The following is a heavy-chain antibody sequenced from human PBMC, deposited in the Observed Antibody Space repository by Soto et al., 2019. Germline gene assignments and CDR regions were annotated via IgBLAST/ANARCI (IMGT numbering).Heavy chain of an antibody. V-gene: IGHV4-39*02. D-gene: IGHD1-7*01. Sequence: SETLSLTCSVSGDSITGSTYYWGWIRQPPEKGLEWIGNIFYTGSTNYNPSLKSRVTVSVDTSKNHFSLRLTSVTAADTAVYYCAAFITGTTVRTYYFDYWGQGILVTVSS. CDR2: IFYTGST. CDR1: GDSITGSTYY. CDR3: AAFITGTTVRTYYFDY. J-gene: IGHJ4*02.